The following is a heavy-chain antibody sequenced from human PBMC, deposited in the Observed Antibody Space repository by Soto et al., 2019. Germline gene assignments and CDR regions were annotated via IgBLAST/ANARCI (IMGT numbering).Heavy chain of an antibody. V-gene: IGHV3-73*01. CDR1: GFTFSGSA. J-gene: IGHJ3*02. Sequence: GGSLRLSCAASGFTFSGSAMHWVRQASGKGLEWVGRIRSKANSYATAYAASVKGRFTISRDDSKNTAYLQMNSLKTEDTAVYYCTRGPSPMIGDAFDIWGQGTMVTVSS. D-gene: IGHD3-16*01. CDR2: IRSKANSYAT. CDR3: TRGPSPMIGDAFDI.